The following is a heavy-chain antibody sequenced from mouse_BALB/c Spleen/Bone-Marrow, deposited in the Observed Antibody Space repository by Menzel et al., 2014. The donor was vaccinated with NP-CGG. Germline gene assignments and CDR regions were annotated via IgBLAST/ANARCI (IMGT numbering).Heavy chain of an antibody. Sequence: LQESGAELARPGASVKLSCKASGYTFTDYYINWVKQRTGQGLEWIGEIYPGSGNTYYNEKFKGKATLTADKSSGTAYMQLSGLTSEDSAVYFCARSRGYAWFAYWGQGTLVTVSA. V-gene: IGHV1-77*01. D-gene: IGHD2-2*01. CDR3: ARSRGYAWFAY. J-gene: IGHJ3*01. CDR1: GYTFTDYY. CDR2: IYPGSGNT.